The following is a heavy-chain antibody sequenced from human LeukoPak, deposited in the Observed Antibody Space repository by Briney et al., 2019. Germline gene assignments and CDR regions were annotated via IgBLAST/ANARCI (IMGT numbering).Heavy chain of an antibody. D-gene: IGHD2-2*01. CDR1: GFTFSSYA. CDR2: ITGPGGST. Sequence: TGGSLRLSCAVSGFTFSSYAMSWVRQAPGKGLEWVSAITGPGGSTYYADSVKGRFTISRDNSKNTLYLQMNSLRAEDTAVYYCANDITVVVPAARRGFDYWGQGTLVTVSS. V-gene: IGHV3-23*01. J-gene: IGHJ4*02. CDR3: ANDITVVVPAARRGFDY.